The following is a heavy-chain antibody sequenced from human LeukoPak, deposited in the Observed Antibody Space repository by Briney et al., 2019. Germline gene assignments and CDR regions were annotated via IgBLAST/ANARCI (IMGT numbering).Heavy chain of an antibody. D-gene: IGHD6-13*01. CDR2: ISNSGGIS. Sequence: QSGGSLRLSCAVSGLTFSRYAINWVRQPPGKGLEWVSIISNSGGISVYADSVKGRFTISRDNAKNTLYLQMNSLRAGDTALYYCVRGQATAWGLDYWGQGTLVTVSS. J-gene: IGHJ4*02. CDR3: VRGQATAWGLDY. V-gene: IGHV3-23*01. CDR1: GLTFSRYA.